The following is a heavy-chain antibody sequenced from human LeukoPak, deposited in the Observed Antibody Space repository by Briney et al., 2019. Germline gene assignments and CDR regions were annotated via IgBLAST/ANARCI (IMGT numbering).Heavy chain of an antibody. V-gene: IGHV3-48*03. Sequence: PGGSLRLSCAASGLTFSSYGMSWVLQAPGKGLEWVSYISSNGGTMYYANSVKGRFTISRDNAKNSLYLQMNSLRVEDTAVYYCARGNIRGYSYGSDSWGQGTLVTVSS. CDR2: ISSNGGTM. D-gene: IGHD5-18*01. CDR3: ARGNIRGYSYGSDS. J-gene: IGHJ4*02. CDR1: GLTFSSYG.